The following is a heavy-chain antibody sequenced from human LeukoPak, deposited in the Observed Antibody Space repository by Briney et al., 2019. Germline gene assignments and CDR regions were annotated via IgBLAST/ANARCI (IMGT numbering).Heavy chain of an antibody. CDR2: IKQDGSEK. CDR1: GFTFVGYW. D-gene: IGHD3-9*01. Sequence: GGSLRLSCAASGFTFVGYWMSWVRQAPGKGLEWVANIKQDGSEKYYVDSVKGRFTISRDNTKNSLYLQMNSLRAEDTALYYCAKDISGYFDWLSYFDYWGQGTLVTVSS. CDR3: AKDISGYFDWLSYFDY. J-gene: IGHJ4*02. V-gene: IGHV3-7*03.